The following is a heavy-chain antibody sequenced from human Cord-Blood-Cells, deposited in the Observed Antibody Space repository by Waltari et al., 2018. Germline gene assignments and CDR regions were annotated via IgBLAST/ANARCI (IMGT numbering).Heavy chain of an antibody. CDR3: ARGSTTVTTPLDY. V-gene: IGHV3-48*02. D-gene: IGHD4-17*01. CDR1: GFTFSSYS. Sequence: EVQLVESGGGLVQPGGSLRLSCAASGFTFSSYSMNWVRQAQGKGLEWVSYISSSSSTIYYADSVKGRFTISRDNAKNSLYLQMNSLRDEDTAVYYCARGSTTVTTPLDYWGQGTLVTVSS. CDR2: ISSSSSTI. J-gene: IGHJ4*02.